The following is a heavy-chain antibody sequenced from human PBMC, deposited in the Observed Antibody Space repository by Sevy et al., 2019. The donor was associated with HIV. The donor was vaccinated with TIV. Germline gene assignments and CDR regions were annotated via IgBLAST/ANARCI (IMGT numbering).Heavy chain of an antibody. CDR2: IYYSGST. V-gene: IGHV4-39*02. CDR1: GDSISSSNYY. Sequence: SETLSLTCTVSGDSISSSNYYWGWIRQPPGKGLEWIGNIYYSGSTYYNPSLKSRVTISEDTSKNHFSLRLSSVTAADTAVYYCARLAIFEMLTTNWFDPWGQGTLVTVSS. J-gene: IGHJ5*02. D-gene: IGHD3-3*01. CDR3: ARLAIFEMLTTNWFDP.